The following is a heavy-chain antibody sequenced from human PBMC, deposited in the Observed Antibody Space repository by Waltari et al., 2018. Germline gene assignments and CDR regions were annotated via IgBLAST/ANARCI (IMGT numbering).Heavy chain of an antibody. D-gene: IGHD2-2*01. CDR2: VYPDDSDS. CDR1: GYNFTTYW. Sequence: EVQLVQSGAEVKKPGESLKISCQPSGYNFTTYWIGWVRQMPVKGLEWMGIVYPDDSDSRNSPSCEGQVTISADKSVSAAYLQWSSLKASDTAMYYCARLQYSSTYGVYYFDYWGQGTLVTVSS. CDR3: ARLQYSSTYGVYYFDY. V-gene: IGHV5-51*01. J-gene: IGHJ4*02.